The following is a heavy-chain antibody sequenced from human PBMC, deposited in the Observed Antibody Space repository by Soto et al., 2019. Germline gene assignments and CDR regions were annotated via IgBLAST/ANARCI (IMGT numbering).Heavy chain of an antibody. CDR3: ARALVFTGGDGFDI. V-gene: IGHV4-31*02. Sequence: QVRLQEWGPGLVKPSQTLSLKCSVSGGSITTGGRYWSWIRQLPGKGLEWIGDIYYSGNTYYNACLKSRVTISVDAAKNQFSLKLSSVTAADTGVYYCARALVFTGGDGFDIWGQGRLVTVSS. CDR2: IYYSGNT. J-gene: IGHJ3*02. D-gene: IGHD1-1*01. CDR1: GGSITTGGRY.